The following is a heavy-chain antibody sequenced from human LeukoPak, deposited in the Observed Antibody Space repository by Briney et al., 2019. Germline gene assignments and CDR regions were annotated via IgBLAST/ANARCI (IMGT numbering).Heavy chain of an antibody. CDR2: INPNSGGT. Sequence: RASVKVSCKASGYTFTGYYMHWVRQAPGQGLEWMGRINPNSGGTNYAQKFQGRVTMTRDTSISTAHMELSSLRSEDTAVYYCARDMSSDWSLDYWGQGTLVTVSS. V-gene: IGHV1-2*06. CDR1: GYTFTGYY. CDR3: ARDMSSDWSLDY. J-gene: IGHJ4*02. D-gene: IGHD6-19*01.